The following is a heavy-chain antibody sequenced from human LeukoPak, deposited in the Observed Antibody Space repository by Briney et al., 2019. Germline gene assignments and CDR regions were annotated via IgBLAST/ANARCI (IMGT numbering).Heavy chain of an antibody. CDR2: IYYSGST. CDR1: GGSISSGGYY. D-gene: IGHD6-13*01. CDR3: ARDGSYSSRQRRYYYGMDV. Sequence: SETLSLTCTVSGGSISSGGYYWSWIRQHPGKGLEWNVYIYYSGSTYYNPSLKSRVTISVDTSKNQFSLKLSSVTAADTAVYYCARDGSYSSRQRRYYYGMDVWGQGTTVTVSS. V-gene: IGHV4-31*03. J-gene: IGHJ6*02.